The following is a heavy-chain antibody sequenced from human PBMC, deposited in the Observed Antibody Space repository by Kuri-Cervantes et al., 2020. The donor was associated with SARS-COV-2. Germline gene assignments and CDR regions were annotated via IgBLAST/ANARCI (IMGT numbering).Heavy chain of an antibody. Sequence: SETLSLTCTVSGGSISSSSYYWGWIRQPPGKGLEWIGSINYIGNSYRNPSLRSRVIMSVDTSKNQFSVNINSVTAADTAIYFCARHPNSMSGFDPWGQGTPVTVSS. V-gene: IGHV4-39*01. CDR2: INYIGNS. J-gene: IGHJ5*02. D-gene: IGHD3-3*02. CDR1: GGSISSSSYY. CDR3: ARHPNSMSGFDP.